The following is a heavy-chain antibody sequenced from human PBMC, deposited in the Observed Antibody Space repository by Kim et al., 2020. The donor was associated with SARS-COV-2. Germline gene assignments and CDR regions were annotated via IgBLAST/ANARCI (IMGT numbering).Heavy chain of an antibody. V-gene: IGHV2-26*01. Sequence: SGPTLVNPTETLTLTCTVSGFSLSNARMGVSWIRQPPGKALEWLAHIFSNDEKSYSTSLKSRLTISKDTSKSQVVLTMTNMDPVDTATYYCARAVAGMTWGAWPHSILAFDIWGQGTMVTVSS. D-gene: IGHD6-19*01. CDR1: GFSLSNARMG. CDR2: IFSNDEK. J-gene: IGHJ3*02. CDR3: ARAVAGMTWGAWPHSILAFDI.